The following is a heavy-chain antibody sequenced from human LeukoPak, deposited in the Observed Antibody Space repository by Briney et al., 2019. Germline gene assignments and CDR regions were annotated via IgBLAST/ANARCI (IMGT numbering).Heavy chain of an antibody. CDR2: INSGGTT. CDR3: AKEQYPGYFDF. Sequence: PGGSLRLSCAASGFTFSGFSNYDMSWVRQAPGKGLEWVSTINSGGTTYYADSVKGRFTISRDNSENTLYLQLNNVRTEDTATYFCAKEQYPGYFDFWGQGTLVTVSA. V-gene: IGHV3-23*01. J-gene: IGHJ4*02. D-gene: IGHD1-14*01. CDR1: GFTFSGFSNYD.